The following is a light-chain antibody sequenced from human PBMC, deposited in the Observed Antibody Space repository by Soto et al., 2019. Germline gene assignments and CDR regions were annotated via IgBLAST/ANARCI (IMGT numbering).Light chain of an antibody. V-gene: IGLV4-69*01. CDR3: QTLGTGVV. Sequence: QSVLTQSPSASASLGASVKLTCTLSSGHSSYAIAWHQQQPEKGPRYLMKLNSDGSHSKGDGIPDRFSGSSSGAERYLTISSLQSADEADYYCQTLGTGVVFGGGTKLTVL. CDR2: LNSDGSH. J-gene: IGLJ2*01. CDR1: SGHSSYA.